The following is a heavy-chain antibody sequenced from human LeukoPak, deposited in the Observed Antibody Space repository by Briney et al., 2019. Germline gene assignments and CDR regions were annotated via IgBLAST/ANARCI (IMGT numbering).Heavy chain of an antibody. CDR2: IYYSGST. Sequence: SETPSLTCTVSGGSISSYYWSWIRQPPGKGLEWIGYIYYSGSTNYNPSLKSRVTMSVDTSKDQFSLKLSSVTAADTAVYYCARGGGYKSPYSIWGQGTLVTVSS. V-gene: IGHV4-59*01. CDR1: GGSISSYY. D-gene: IGHD5-24*01. CDR3: ARGGGYKSPYSI. J-gene: IGHJ4*02.